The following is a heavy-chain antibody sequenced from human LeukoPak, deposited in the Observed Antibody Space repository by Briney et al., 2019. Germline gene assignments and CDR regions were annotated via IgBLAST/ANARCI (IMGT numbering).Heavy chain of an antibody. CDR2: ISGSGDST. J-gene: IGHJ4*02. Sequence: PGGSLRLSCAASGFTFSSYGMNWVHQARGKGLECVSAISGSGDSTYYADSVKGRFTISRDNSKNTLYLQMNSLRAEDTAVYYCAKDRPSGSYYYYWGQGTLVTVSS. D-gene: IGHD1-26*01. CDR1: GFTFSSYG. CDR3: AKDRPSGSYYYY. V-gene: IGHV3-23*01.